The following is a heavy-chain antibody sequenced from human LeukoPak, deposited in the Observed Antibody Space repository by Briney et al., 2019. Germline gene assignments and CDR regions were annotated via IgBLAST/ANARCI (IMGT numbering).Heavy chain of an antibody. V-gene: IGHV3-48*02. D-gene: IGHD6-19*01. CDR1: GFTFRSHI. Sequence: PGGSLRLSCAASGFTFRSHIMNWVRQAPGKGLEGFANISSSSSTIYYADSVKGRFTISRDNAKNSLYLQMNSLRDEDTAVYYCARMGIAVAGTSYYFDYWGQGTLVTVSS. J-gene: IGHJ4*02. CDR3: ARMGIAVAGTSYYFDY. CDR2: ISSSSSTI.